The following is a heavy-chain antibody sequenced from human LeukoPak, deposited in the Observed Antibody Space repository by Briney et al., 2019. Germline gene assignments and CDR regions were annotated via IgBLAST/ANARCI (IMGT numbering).Heavy chain of an antibody. Sequence: PGGSLRLSCAASGFTFSHYSMNWVRQAPGKEMEWVSSITGTTGNTYVADSVKGRFSISRDNSRNTLYLQMNNLRAEDTAIYYCAKGTLATCTGARCYPFDSWGQGALVTVSS. CDR1: GFTFSHYS. CDR2: ITGTTGNT. CDR3: AKGTLATCTGARCYPFDS. J-gene: IGHJ4*02. V-gene: IGHV3-23*01. D-gene: IGHD2-8*02.